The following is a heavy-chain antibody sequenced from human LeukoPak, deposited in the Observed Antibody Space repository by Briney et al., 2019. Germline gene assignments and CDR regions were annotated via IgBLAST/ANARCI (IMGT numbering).Heavy chain of an antibody. Sequence: SETLSLTCAVYGGSFSGYYWSWIRQPPGKGLEWIGEINHSGSTNYNPSLKSRITISVDTSKNQFSLKLSSVTAADTAVYYCARRGTHKYCSGGSCYSAYFDYWGQGTLVTVSS. CDR3: ARRGTHKYCSGGSCYSAYFDY. D-gene: IGHD2-15*01. V-gene: IGHV4-34*01. CDR1: GGSFSGYY. J-gene: IGHJ4*02. CDR2: INHSGST.